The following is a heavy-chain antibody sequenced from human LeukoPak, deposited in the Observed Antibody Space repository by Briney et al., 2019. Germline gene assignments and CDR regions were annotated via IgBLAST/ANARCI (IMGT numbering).Heavy chain of an antibody. V-gene: IGHV3-66*01. J-gene: IGHJ6*02. CDR3: ARGWSGPLPDV. D-gene: IGHD3-3*01. CDR1: GFTVSSNY. Sequence: GGSLRLSCAASGFTVSSNYMSWVRQAPGKGLEWVSVIYTGGSTYYADSVKGRFTISRDNPKNTLYLHMNSLRVEDTAVYYCARGWSGPLPDVWGQGTTVTVSS. CDR2: IYTGGST.